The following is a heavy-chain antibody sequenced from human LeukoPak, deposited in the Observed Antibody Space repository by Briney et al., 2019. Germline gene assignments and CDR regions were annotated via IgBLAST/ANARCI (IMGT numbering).Heavy chain of an antibody. CDR1: GFTFSSYE. D-gene: IGHD5-18*01. J-gene: IGHJ4*02. CDR3: ARDHVRIQLWPTFDY. CDR2: ISSSGSTI. Sequence: GGSLRLSCAASGFTFSSYEMNWVRQAPGKGLEWVSYISSSGSTIYYADSVKGRFTISRDNAKNSLYLQMNSLRAEDTAVYYCARDHVRIQLWPTFDYWGQGTLVTVSS. V-gene: IGHV3-48*03.